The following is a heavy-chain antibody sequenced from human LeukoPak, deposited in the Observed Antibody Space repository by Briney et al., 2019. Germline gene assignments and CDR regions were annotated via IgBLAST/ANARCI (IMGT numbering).Heavy chain of an antibody. CDR3: AKVLTVAGNYYYYMDV. J-gene: IGHJ6*03. D-gene: IGHD6-19*01. Sequence: TGGSLRLSCAASGFTFSSYAMNWVRQAPGKGLEWVSAIVGSGVNTYYADSVKGRFTISRDNSKNTLYLQMNSLTAEDTAVYFCAKVLTVAGNYYYYMDVWGKGTTVTVSS. CDR1: GFTFSSYA. CDR2: IVGSGVNT. V-gene: IGHV3-23*01.